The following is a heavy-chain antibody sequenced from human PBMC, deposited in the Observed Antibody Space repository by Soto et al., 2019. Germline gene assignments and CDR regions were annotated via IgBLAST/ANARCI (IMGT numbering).Heavy chain of an antibody. CDR1: GYTFTSYY. V-gene: IGHV1-46*01. J-gene: IGHJ3*02. Sequence: GASVKVSCKASGYTFTSYYMHWVRQAPGQGLEWMGIINPSGGSTSYAQKFQGRVTMTRDTSTSTVYMELSSLRSEDTAVYYCARDEWDVYVWGSYRYGPNAFDIWGQGTMVTVS. CDR3: ARDEWDVYVWGSYRYGPNAFDI. CDR2: INPSGGST. D-gene: IGHD3-16*02.